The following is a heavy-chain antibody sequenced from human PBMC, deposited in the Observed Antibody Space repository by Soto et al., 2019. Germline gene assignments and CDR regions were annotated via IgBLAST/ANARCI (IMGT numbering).Heavy chain of an antibody. CDR1: GFTFSSYG. V-gene: IGHV3-30*18. J-gene: IGHJ4*02. Sequence: QVQLVESGGGVVQPGRSLRLSCAASGFTFSSYGMHWVRQAPGKGLEWVAVISYDGSNKYYADSVKGRFTISRDNSKNTLYLQMNSLRAEDTAVYYCAKVSSGGWSAPGGFDYWGQGTLVTVSS. CDR3: AKVSSGGWSAPGGFDY. CDR2: ISYDGSNK. D-gene: IGHD2-15*01.